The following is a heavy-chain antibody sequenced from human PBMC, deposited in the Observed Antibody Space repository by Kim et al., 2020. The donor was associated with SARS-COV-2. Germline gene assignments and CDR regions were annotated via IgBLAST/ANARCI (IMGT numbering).Heavy chain of an antibody. CDR3: AKDLAWDWFGELLDYYYYGMDV. Sequence: GGSLRLSCAASGFTFSSYAMSWVRQAPGKGLEWVSAISGSGGSTYYADSVKGRFTISRDNSKNTLYLQMNSLRAEDTAVYYCAKDLAWDWFGELLDYYYYGMDVWGQGTTVTVSS. V-gene: IGHV3-23*01. J-gene: IGHJ6*02. CDR1: GFTFSSYA. CDR2: ISGSGGST. D-gene: IGHD3-10*01.